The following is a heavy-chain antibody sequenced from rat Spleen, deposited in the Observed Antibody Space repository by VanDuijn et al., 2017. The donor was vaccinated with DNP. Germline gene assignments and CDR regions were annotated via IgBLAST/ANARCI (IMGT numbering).Heavy chain of an antibody. CDR2: ISSGGNT. J-gene: IGHJ3*01. D-gene: IGHD1-12*02. V-gene: IGHV2S12*01. CDR3: ARSQGYYYDGSYYPFAY. CDR1: GFSLTNYG. Sequence: QVQLKESGPGLVQPSQTLSLTCTVSGFSLTNYGVSWVRQPPGKGLEWIAAISSGGNTYYNSVFKFRPSISRDTSKSQVFLKMDSVQTEDTAMYFFARSQGYYYDGSYYPFAYWGQGILVTVSS.